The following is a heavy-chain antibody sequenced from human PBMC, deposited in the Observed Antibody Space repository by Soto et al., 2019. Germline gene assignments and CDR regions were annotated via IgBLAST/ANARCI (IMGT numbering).Heavy chain of an antibody. Sequence: QLQLQESGSGLVKPSQTLSLTCAVSGGSISSGGYSWSWIRQPPGKGLEWIGYIYHSGSTYYNPSPXRXXTISVDSSKNQFSLKLTSVTAADTAVYYCARVPGPWGQGTLVTVSS. CDR2: IYHSGST. CDR1: GGSISSGGYS. D-gene: IGHD3-10*01. J-gene: IGHJ5*02. V-gene: IGHV4-30-2*01. CDR3: ARVPGP.